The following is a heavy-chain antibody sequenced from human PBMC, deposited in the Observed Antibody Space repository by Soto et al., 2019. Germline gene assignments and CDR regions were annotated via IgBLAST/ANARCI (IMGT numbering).Heavy chain of an antibody. CDR1: GFTFNSYT. CDR2: ISSSSSYI. CDR3: ARDARYDFWSGYYRDYGMDV. J-gene: IGHJ6*02. D-gene: IGHD3-3*01. V-gene: IGHV3-21*01. Sequence: GGSLRLSCAASGFTFNSYTMNWVRQAPGKGLEWVSSISSSSSYIYYADSVKGRFTISRDKAKKSLYLQMNSLRAEDTAVYYSARDARYDFWSGYYRDYGMDVWGQGTTVTVSS.